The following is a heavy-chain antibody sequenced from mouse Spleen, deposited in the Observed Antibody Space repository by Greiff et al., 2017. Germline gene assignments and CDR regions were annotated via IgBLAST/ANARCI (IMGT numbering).Heavy chain of an antibody. J-gene: IGHJ3*01. Sequence: EVQRVESGGGLVKLGGSLKLSCAASGFTFSSYAMSWVRQTPEKRLEWVATISSGGGNTYYPDSVKGRFTISRDNAKNTLYLQMSSLKSEDTAMYYCARPSMITPWFAYWGQGTLVTVSA. CDR2: ISSGGGNT. V-gene: IGHV5-9-3*01. CDR3: ARPSMITPWFAY. D-gene: IGHD2-4*01. CDR1: GFTFSSYA.